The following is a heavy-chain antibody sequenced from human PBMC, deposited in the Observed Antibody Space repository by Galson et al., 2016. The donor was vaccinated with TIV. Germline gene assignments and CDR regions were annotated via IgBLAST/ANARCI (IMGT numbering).Heavy chain of an antibody. CDR2: VWYGETNK. Sequence: SLRLSCAASGFTFSSYGLHWVRQAPGKGLEWVAVVWYGETNKFYADSVNGRFTISRDNSKNTVYLQMNSLRAEDTAVYYCARDRMWEEVLGAFNIWGQGTMVTVSS. CDR3: ARDRMWEEVLGAFNI. V-gene: IGHV3-33*01. J-gene: IGHJ3*02. D-gene: IGHD1-26*01. CDR1: GFTFSSYG.